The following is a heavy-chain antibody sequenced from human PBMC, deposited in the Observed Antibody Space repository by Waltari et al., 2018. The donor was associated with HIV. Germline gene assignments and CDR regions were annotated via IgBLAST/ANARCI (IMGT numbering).Heavy chain of an antibody. Sequence: EVQLVESGGGLVKPGGSLRLSCAASGVTFSSYSMNWVRQAPGKGLEWVSSISSSSSYIYYADSVKGRFTSSRDNAKNSLYLQMNSLRAEDTAVYYCARDRALSTTAGFDYWGQGTLVTVSS. CDR2: ISSSSSYI. V-gene: IGHV3-21*01. J-gene: IGHJ4*02. D-gene: IGHD4-17*01. CDR1: GVTFSSYS. CDR3: ARDRALSTTAGFDY.